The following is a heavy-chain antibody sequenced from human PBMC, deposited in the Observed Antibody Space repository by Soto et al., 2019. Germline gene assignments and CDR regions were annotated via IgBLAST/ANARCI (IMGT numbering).Heavy chain of an antibody. CDR1: GFTFSNYA. V-gene: IGHV3-23*01. Sequence: EVQLLESGGGLAQPGGSLRLSCAASGFTFSNYAMGWVRQAPGKGLGWVSAVSGSGGTTYYADSVKGQFTISRDNSKNTLYLQMNRLRAEDTAVYYCAKIPWDYVDYWGQGTLVTVSS. D-gene: IGHD1-26*01. CDR3: AKIPWDYVDY. J-gene: IGHJ4*02. CDR2: VSGSGGTT.